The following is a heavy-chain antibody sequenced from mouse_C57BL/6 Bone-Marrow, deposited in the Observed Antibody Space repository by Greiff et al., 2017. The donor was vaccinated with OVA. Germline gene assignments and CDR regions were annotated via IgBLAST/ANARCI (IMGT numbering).Heavy chain of an antibody. CDR1: GFTFSDYG. J-gene: IGHJ4*01. Sequence: EVMLVESGGGLVQPGGSLKLSCAASGFTFSDYGMAWVRQAPRKGPEWVAFISNLAYSIYYADTVTGRFTIPRENAKNTRYLEMSSLRSEDTAMYYCARRGLDYAMDYWGQGTSVTVSS. CDR2: ISNLAYSI. V-gene: IGHV5-15*04. CDR3: ARRGLDYAMDY.